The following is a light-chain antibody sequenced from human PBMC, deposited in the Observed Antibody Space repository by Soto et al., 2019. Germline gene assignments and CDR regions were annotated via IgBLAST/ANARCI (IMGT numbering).Light chain of an antibody. Sequence: EIVLTQSPGTLSLSPGERATLSCRASQSVSSSYLAWYQQKPGQAPRILIYGASSRATGIPDRFRGRGSGTDFTHTISRLEPEDFAVYYCHQYGRTFGQGTKVEIK. CDR3: HQYGRT. CDR2: GAS. CDR1: QSVSSSY. J-gene: IGKJ1*01. V-gene: IGKV3-20*01.